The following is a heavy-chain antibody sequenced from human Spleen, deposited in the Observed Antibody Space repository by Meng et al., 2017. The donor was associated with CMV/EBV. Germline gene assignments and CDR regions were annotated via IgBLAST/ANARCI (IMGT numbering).Heavy chain of an antibody. Sequence: GESLKISCAASGFTFSSSWMHWVCQAPEKGLEWVADIKCDGSEKYYVDSVKGRLTISRDNAKNSLSLQMHSLRAEDTAMYYCARDPYGDTLFDYWGQGTLVTVSS. V-gene: IGHV3-52*01. D-gene: IGHD4-17*01. CDR2: IKCDGSEK. J-gene: IGHJ4*02. CDR3: ARDPYGDTLFDY. CDR1: GFTFSSSW.